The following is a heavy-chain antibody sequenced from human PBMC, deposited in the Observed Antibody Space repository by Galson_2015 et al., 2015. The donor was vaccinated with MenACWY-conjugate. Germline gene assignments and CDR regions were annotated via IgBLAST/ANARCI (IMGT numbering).Heavy chain of an antibody. CDR2: IYYSGST. CDR3: ARGRYCIGGRCYPDN. J-gene: IGHJ4*02. CDR1: GGSISSSSYY. D-gene: IGHD2-15*01. Sequence: ATLSLTCTVSGGSISSSSYYWGWIRQPPGKGLEWIGSIYYSGSTYYNPSLKSRVTISVATSKNQFSLKLSSVTAAATAVYYCARGRYCIGGRCYPDNWGQGTLVTVSS. V-gene: IGHV4-39*07.